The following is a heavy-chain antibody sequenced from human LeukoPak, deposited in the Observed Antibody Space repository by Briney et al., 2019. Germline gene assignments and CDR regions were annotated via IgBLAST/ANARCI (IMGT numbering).Heavy chain of an antibody. J-gene: IGHJ4*02. D-gene: IGHD1-7*01. Sequence: GGPLILSCAASGFTFSTYAMSWVRQAPGKGLEWVSAISGSADSTYYADSVKGQFAISRDNSKNTLYLQMNSLRAEDTAVYFCAKDRARGGTTDFDYWGQGTLVTVSS. V-gene: IGHV3-23*01. CDR2: ISGSADST. CDR3: AKDRARGGTTDFDY. CDR1: GFTFSTYA.